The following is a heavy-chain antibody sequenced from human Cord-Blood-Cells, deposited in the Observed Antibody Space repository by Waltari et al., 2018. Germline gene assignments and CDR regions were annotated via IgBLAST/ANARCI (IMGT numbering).Heavy chain of an antibody. V-gene: IGHV4-61*01. CDR1: GGSVSIGSYY. D-gene: IGHD1-26*01. Sequence: QVQLHESGPGLVTPSETLSLTCTVSGGSVSIGSYYWRWIRQPPGNGLEWIGYIYYSGSTNYNPSLKSRVTISVDTSKNQFSLKLSSVTAADTAVYYCARDSGNWYFDLWGRGTLVTVSS. CDR2: IYYSGST. J-gene: IGHJ2*01. CDR3: ARDSGNWYFDL.